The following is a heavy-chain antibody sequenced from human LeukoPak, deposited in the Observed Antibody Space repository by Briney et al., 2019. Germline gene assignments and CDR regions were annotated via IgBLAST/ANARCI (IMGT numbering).Heavy chain of an antibody. Sequence: ASVKVSCKASGYTFTSHGISRVRQAPGQGLEWMGWISAYNGNTNYAQKLQGRVTMTTDTSTSTAYMELRSLRSDDTAVYYCARAVGLYTVTPGGYWGQGTLVTVSS. V-gene: IGHV1-18*01. J-gene: IGHJ4*02. D-gene: IGHD4-17*01. CDR1: GYTFTSHG. CDR3: ARAVGLYTVTPGGY. CDR2: ISAYNGNT.